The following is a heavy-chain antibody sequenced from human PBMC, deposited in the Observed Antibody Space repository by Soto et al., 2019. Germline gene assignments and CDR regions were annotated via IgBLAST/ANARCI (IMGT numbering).Heavy chain of an antibody. D-gene: IGHD3-22*01. J-gene: IGHJ6*02. CDR3: ASGVIDYYDSSGYYVSYYYYGMDV. Sequence: PGGSLRLSCAASGFTFSSYGMHWVRQAPGKGLEWVAVISYDGSNKYYADSVKGRFTISRDNSKNTLYLQMNSLRAEDTAVYYCASGVIDYYDSSGYYVSYYYYGMDVWGQGTTVTVSS. CDR2: ISYDGSNK. CDR1: GFTFSSYG. V-gene: IGHV3-30*03.